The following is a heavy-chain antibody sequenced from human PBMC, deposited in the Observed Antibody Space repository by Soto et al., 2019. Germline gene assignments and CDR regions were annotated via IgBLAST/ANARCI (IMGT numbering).Heavy chain of an antibody. D-gene: IGHD6-19*01. J-gene: IGHJ4*02. CDR1: GFTFSSYG. CDR3: ARGGSSGWYPDDATRGEVY. CDR2: ISSSGSTI. Sequence: PGGSLRLSCAASGFTFSSYGMNWVRQAPGKGLEWVSYISSSGSTIYYGDSVKGRFTISRDNGKNSLYLQMHSLRAEDTAVYYCARGGSSGWYPDDATRGEVYWGQGTLVTVSS. V-gene: IGHV3-48*03.